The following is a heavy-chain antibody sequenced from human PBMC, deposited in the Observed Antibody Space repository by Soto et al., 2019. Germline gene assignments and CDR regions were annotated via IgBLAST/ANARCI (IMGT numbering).Heavy chain of an antibody. V-gene: IGHV3-23*01. J-gene: IGHJ4*02. Sequence: EVQLLESGGGLVQPGGSLRLSCAASGFTFSSYAMSWVRQAPGKGLEWVSAISGSGGSTYYADSVKGRFTISRDNSKSTLYRQMNSLRAEDTAVYYCAKTDYDFWSGYFFDYWGQGTLVTVSS. CDR1: GFTFSSYA. CDR3: AKTDYDFWSGYFFDY. CDR2: ISGSGGST. D-gene: IGHD3-3*01.